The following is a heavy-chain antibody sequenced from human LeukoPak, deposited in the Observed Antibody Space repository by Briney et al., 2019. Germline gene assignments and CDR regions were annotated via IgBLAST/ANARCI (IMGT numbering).Heavy chain of an antibody. D-gene: IGHD3-10*01. CDR2: IDANGVAT. V-gene: IGHV3-23*01. CDR1: GFTFSSYA. J-gene: IGHJ5*02. CDR3: SKDQSYYNWFDP. Sequence: QPGGSLRLSCAASGFTFSSYAMTWLRQAPGKGLEWVSSIDANGVATFYAESVKGRFSISRDNAKNTVGLQMQRLTDEDTAVYYCSKDQSYYNWFDPWGQGTLVTVSS.